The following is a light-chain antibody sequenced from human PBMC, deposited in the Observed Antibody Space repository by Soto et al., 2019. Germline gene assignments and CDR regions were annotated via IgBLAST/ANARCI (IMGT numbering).Light chain of an antibody. CDR3: QQYGSSPIT. Sequence: EVILTQSPGTLSVSPGERATLSCRASQTVNSSYLAWYQQKPGQAPRLLIYGASSRATGIPDRFSGSGSGTGFTLTISRLEPEDFAVYYCQQYGSSPITFGQGTKVDIK. V-gene: IGKV3-20*01. CDR2: GAS. CDR1: QTVNSSY. J-gene: IGKJ1*01.